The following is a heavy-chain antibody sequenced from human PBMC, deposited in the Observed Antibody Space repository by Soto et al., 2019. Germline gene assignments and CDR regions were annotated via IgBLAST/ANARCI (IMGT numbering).Heavy chain of an antibody. V-gene: IGHV1-2*02. CDR3: AREVGKVGYSSSSCDY. Sequence: QVQLVQSGAEVKKPGASVKVSCKASGYTFTGHYMYWVRQAPGQGLEWMGWINPDNGGTSYAQKVQGRVTMTTDTSINTVYMELSRLRYDDTAVYYCAREVGKVGYSSSSCDYWGQGSLVTVST. D-gene: IGHD6-6*01. J-gene: IGHJ4*02. CDR1: GYTFTGHY. CDR2: INPDNGGT.